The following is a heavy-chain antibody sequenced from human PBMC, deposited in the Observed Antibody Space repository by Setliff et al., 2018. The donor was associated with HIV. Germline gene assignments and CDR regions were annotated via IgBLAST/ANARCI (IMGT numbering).Heavy chain of an antibody. CDR3: AREPDY. CDR1: GYSITSGYY. Sequence: SETLSLTCAVSGYSITSGYYWGWIRQPPGKGLEWIGNMYDGGTPHYNPSLKSRVTVSLDTYRNQFSLRLTSVTAADTAVYFCAREPDYWSQGTLVTVSS. CDR2: MYDGGTP. J-gene: IGHJ4*02. V-gene: IGHV4-38-2*02.